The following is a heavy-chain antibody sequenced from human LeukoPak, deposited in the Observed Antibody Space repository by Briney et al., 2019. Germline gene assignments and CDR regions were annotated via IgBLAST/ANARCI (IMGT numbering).Heavy chain of an antibody. CDR3: ARVMSGYSSGWYGYYYYMDV. Sequence: SETLSLTCAVYGGSFSAYYWSWIRQPPGKGLEWIGEINHSGSTTYNPSLKSRVTISVDTSKNQFSLKLTSVTAADPAVYYCARVMSGYSSGWYGYYYYMDVWGKGTTVTISS. CDR1: GGSFSAYY. D-gene: IGHD6-13*01. V-gene: IGHV4-34*01. CDR2: INHSGST. J-gene: IGHJ6*03.